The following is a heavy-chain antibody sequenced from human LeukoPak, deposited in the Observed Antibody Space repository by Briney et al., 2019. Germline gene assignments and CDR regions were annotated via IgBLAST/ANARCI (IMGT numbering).Heavy chain of an antibody. V-gene: IGHV1-46*01. D-gene: IGHD2-2*01. CDR3: AREVPRTFEFDP. CDR1: GYTFTSYY. CDR2: INPSGGST. J-gene: IGHJ5*02. Sequence: ASVKVSCKVSGYTFTSYYMHWVRQAPGQGLEWMGIINPSGGSTSYAQKFQGRVTMTRNTSTSTVYMELSSLRSEDTAAYYCAREVPRTFEFDPWGQGTLVTVSS.